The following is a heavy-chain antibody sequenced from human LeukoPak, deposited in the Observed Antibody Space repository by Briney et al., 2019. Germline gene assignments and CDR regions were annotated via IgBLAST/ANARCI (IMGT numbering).Heavy chain of an antibody. CDR3: AKDFGY. J-gene: IGHJ4*02. CDR2: IRYDGSNK. CDR1: GFTFSSYG. Sequence: GGSLRLSCVASGFTFSSYGLHWVRQAPGKGLERVAFIRYDGSNKYYADSVKGRFTISRENSKNTLYLQMNSRRAQDTAVYYCAKDFGYWGQGTLVTVSS. D-gene: IGHD3-10*01. V-gene: IGHV3-30*02.